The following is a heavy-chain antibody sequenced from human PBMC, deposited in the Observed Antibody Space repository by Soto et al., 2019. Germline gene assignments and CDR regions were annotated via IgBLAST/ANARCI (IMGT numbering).Heavy chain of an antibody. CDR3: AKDFMTYAGN. CDR2: LSTSGST. J-gene: IGHJ4*02. Sequence: GGSLRLSCAASGFTFSNYAMSWVRQAPGKGLEWVSALSTSGSTFYADSVKGRFTVSRDNSKNTLYLQMNGLRAEATSLSYCAKDFMTYAGNWGQGTLV. V-gene: IGHV3-23*01. D-gene: IGHD4-17*01. CDR1: GFTFSNYA.